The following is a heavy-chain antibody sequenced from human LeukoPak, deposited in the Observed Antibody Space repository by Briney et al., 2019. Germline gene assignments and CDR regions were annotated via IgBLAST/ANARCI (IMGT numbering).Heavy chain of an antibody. D-gene: IGHD3-10*01. J-gene: IGHJ6*04. Sequence: ASVKVSCKASGGTFSSYAIRWVRQAPGQGPEWMGGIIPILGTADYAQKFQGRVTITADESMSTAYMELSSLRSEDTAMYYCAREPLSKVGGVIMSREYGMDVWGKGTTVTVSS. CDR2: IIPILGTA. V-gene: IGHV1-69*13. CDR3: AREPLSKVGGVIMSREYGMDV. CDR1: GGTFSSYA.